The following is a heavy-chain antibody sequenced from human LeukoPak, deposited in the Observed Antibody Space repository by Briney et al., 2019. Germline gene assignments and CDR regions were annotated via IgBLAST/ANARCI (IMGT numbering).Heavy chain of an antibody. CDR3: TRALYNTGWYPDYFDS. Sequence: GGSLRLSCAASGFTFNNYWMTWVRQAPGKGLEWLANIKRDGTDKYYVGSVEGRFTISRDNAQNSLFLQMSSLRAEDTAIYYCTRALYNTGWYPDYFDSWGQGTLVTVSS. J-gene: IGHJ4*02. V-gene: IGHV3-7*01. D-gene: IGHD6-19*01. CDR1: GFTFNNYW. CDR2: IKRDGTDK.